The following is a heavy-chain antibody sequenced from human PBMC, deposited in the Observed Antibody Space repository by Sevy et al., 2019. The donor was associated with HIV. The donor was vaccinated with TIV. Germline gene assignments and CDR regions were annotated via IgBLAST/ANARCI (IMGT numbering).Heavy chain of an antibody. J-gene: IGHJ4*02. CDR2: ISGSGGST. CDR1: GFTFSSYA. Sequence: GGSLRLSCAASGFTFSSYAMSWVRQAPGKGLEWVSAISGSGGSTYHADSVKGRFTISRDNSKNTLYLQMNSLRAEDTAVYYCAKDLVDYYDSSGYYWVATFDYWGQGTLVTVSS. D-gene: IGHD3-22*01. V-gene: IGHV3-23*01. CDR3: AKDLVDYYDSSGYYWVATFDY.